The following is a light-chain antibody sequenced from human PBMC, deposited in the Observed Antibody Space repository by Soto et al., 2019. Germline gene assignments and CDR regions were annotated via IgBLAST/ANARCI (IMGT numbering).Light chain of an antibody. CDR1: SSNIGSKT. V-gene: IGLV1-44*01. Sequence: QSALTQPPSASGTPGQRVTISCSGSSSNIGSKTVNWYQQLPGTAPKLLIYSNYQRPSGVPDRFSGSKSGTSASLAISGLQSEDEADYYCAAWDASLNGYVFGTGTEVTVL. J-gene: IGLJ1*01. CDR2: SNY. CDR3: AAWDASLNGYV.